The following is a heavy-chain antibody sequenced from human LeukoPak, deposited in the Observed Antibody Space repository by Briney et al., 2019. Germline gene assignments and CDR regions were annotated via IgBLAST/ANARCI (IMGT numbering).Heavy chain of an antibody. CDR1: GASITSGAYY. D-gene: IGHD2-2*01. CDR2: SSYSGSA. CDR3: ARYYCASSRCPGVDY. Sequence: SETLSLTCTVSGASITSGAYYWTWIRQHPGEGLEWFGYSSYSGSAYYNPSLKSRVTISVDTSKSQFSLKLSSVTAADTAVYYCARYYCASSRCPGVDYWGQGTLVTVSS. V-gene: IGHV4-31*03. J-gene: IGHJ4*02.